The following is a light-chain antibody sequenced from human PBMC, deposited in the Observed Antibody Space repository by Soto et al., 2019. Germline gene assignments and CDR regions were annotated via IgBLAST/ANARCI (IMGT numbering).Light chain of an antibody. Sequence: EIVMTQSPANLSVSPGERATLSCRASQSVSSKLAWYQQKPGQAPRLLIYDASTRATGIPARFSGSGSGTEFTLTISSLQSEDFAVYYCHQYASWPLTFGGGAKLEIK. CDR1: QSVSSK. CDR3: HQYASWPLT. J-gene: IGKJ4*01. CDR2: DAS. V-gene: IGKV3-15*01.